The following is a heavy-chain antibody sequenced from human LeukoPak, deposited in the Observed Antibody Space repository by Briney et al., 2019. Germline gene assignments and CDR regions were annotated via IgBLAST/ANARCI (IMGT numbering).Heavy chain of an antibody. Sequence: ASVKVSCKASGYTFTSYGISWVRQAPGQGLEWMGWISAYNGNTNYAQKLQGRVTMTTDTSTSTAYMELSSLRSEDTAVYYCARGVVVVPAAPTYYFDYWGQGTLVTVSS. CDR1: GYTFTSYG. D-gene: IGHD2-2*01. J-gene: IGHJ4*02. CDR2: ISAYNGNT. V-gene: IGHV1-18*01. CDR3: ARGVVVVPAAPTYYFDY.